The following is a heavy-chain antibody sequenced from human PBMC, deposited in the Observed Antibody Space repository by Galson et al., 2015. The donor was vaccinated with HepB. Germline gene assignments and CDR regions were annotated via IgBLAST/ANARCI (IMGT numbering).Heavy chain of an antibody. CDR2: IYYSGST. CDR3: ARGPVPATEAFDI. J-gene: IGHJ3*02. Sequence: LTCNVSGGSISSGGYCWSWIRQHPGKGLEWIGYIYYSGSTYYNPSFMSRVTMSVDTSQNQFSLKLSSVTDADTAAYYCARGPVPATEAFDIWGQGTMVTVSS. CDR1: GGSISSGGYC. D-gene: IGHD2-2*01. V-gene: IGHV4-31*03.